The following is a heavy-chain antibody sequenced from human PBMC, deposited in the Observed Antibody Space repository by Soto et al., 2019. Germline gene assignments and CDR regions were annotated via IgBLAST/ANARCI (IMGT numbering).Heavy chain of an antibody. D-gene: IGHD2-15*01. Sequence: QVQLVQSGAEVKKPGSSVKVSCKASGGTFSSYTISWVRQAPGQGLEWMGRIIPILGIANYAQQFQGRVTITADKSTSTAYMELSSLRSEDTAVYYCASCVGGSCYSGYFDYWGQGTLVTVSS. CDR3: ASCVGGSCYSGYFDY. CDR2: IIPILGIA. CDR1: GGTFSSYT. J-gene: IGHJ4*02. V-gene: IGHV1-69*02.